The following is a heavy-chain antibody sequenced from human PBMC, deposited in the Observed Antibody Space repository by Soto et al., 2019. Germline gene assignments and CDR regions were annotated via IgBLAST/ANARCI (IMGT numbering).Heavy chain of an antibody. CDR3: ASLYSSSYYSGMDV. V-gene: IGHV1-69*06. CDR2: IIPIFGTA. Sequence: SVKVSCKASGGTFSSYAISWVRQAPGQGLEWMGGIIPIFGTANYAQKFQGRVTITADKSTSTAYMELSSLRSEDTAVYYCASLYSSSYYSGMDVWGQGTTVTVYS. D-gene: IGHD6-13*01. J-gene: IGHJ6*02. CDR1: GGTFSSYA.